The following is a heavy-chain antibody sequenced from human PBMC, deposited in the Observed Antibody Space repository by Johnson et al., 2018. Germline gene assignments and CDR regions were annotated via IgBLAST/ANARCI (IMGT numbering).Heavy chain of an antibody. J-gene: IGHJ6*03. CDR2: IYYSGST. D-gene: IGHD3-3*01. Sequence: QVQLQESGPGLVKPSETLSLTCTVSGGSISSFYWSWIRQPPGKGLEWIGYIYYSGSTNYNPSLKSRVTISVDTSKNQFSLKRSAVTAAEPAGYYGAREAIGIFGVATYYYYYRDVWGKGTTVTVAS. CDR1: GGSISSFY. V-gene: IGHV4-59*01. CDR3: AREAIGIFGVATYYYYYRDV.